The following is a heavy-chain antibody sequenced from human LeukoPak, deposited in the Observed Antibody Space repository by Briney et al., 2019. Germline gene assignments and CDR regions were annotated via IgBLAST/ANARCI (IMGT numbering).Heavy chain of an antibody. V-gene: IGHV1-46*01. D-gene: IGHD2-2*01. CDR3: ARGRVWPYCSSTSCSVEGDY. J-gene: IGHJ4*02. Sequence: ASVKVSCKASGYTFTSYYMHWVRQAPGQGLEWMGIINPSGGSTSYAQKFQGRVTMTRDTSTSTVYMELSSLRSEDTAVYYCARGRVWPYCSSTSCSVEGDYWGQGTLVTVSS. CDR1: GYTFTSYY. CDR2: INPSGGST.